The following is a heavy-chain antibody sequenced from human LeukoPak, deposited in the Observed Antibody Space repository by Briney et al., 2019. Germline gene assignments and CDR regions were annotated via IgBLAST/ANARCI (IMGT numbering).Heavy chain of an antibody. V-gene: IGHV4-39*01. Sequence: PSETLSLTCTVSGGSISSSSYYWGWIRQPPGKGLEWIGTIYYSGGTYYNPSLKSRVTISVDTSKNQFSLKLSSVTAADTAVYYCARQTYYYDSSGYYYVGPYFDYWGQGTLVTVSS. D-gene: IGHD3-22*01. J-gene: IGHJ4*02. CDR3: ARQTYYYDSSGYYYVGPYFDY. CDR1: GGSISSSSYY. CDR2: IYYSGGT.